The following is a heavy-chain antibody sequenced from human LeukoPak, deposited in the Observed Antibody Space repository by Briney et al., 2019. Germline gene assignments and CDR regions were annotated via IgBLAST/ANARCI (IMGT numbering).Heavy chain of an antibody. J-gene: IGHJ4*02. Sequence: ASVKVSCKVSGYTLTELSMHWVRQAPGKGLEWMGGFDPEDGETIYAQKFQGRVTMTEDTSTDTAYMELSSLRSEDTAVYYCATDGSRLYSFDYWGQGTLVTVSS. CDR3: ATDGSRLYSFDY. V-gene: IGHV1-24*01. D-gene: IGHD1-26*01. CDR1: GYTLTELS. CDR2: FDPEDGET.